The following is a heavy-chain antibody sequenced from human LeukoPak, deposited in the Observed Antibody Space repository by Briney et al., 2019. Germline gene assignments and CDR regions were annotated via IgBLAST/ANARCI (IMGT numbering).Heavy chain of an antibody. D-gene: IGHD3-16*02. J-gene: IGHJ4*02. V-gene: IGHV1-3*01. CDR1: GYTFTSYA. CDR3: ARDHYDYVWGSYLFGY. CDR2: INAGNGNT. Sequence: ASVKVSCKASGYTFTSYAMHWVRQAPGQRLEWMGWINAGNGNTKYSQEFQGRVTITRDTSASTAYMELSSLRSEDTAVYYCARDHYDYVWGSYLFGYWGQGTLVTVSS.